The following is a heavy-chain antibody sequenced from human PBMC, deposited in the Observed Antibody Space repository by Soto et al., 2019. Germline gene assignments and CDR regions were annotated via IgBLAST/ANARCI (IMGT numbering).Heavy chain of an antibody. CDR1: GFTFSDHL. CDR2: SRSKANSYTT. Sequence: EVQLVESGGGLVQPGGSLRLSCVVSGFTFSDHLMDWVRQAPGKGLEWVGRSRSKANSYTTEYAASVKGRFTVSRDDLKNSLYLQMNSLKTEDTAVYYRIATRLSHCFDYWGQGTLVTVSS. J-gene: IGHJ4*02. CDR3: IATRLSHCFDY. V-gene: IGHV3-72*01. D-gene: IGHD2-21*01.